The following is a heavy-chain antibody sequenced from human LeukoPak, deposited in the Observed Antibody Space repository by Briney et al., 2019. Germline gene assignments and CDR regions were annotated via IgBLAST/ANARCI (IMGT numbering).Heavy chain of an antibody. CDR2: INPNSGGT. CDR1: GYTFTGYY. Sequence: ASVKVSCKASGYTFTGYYMHWVRQAPGQGLEWMGWINPNSGGTNYAQKFQGRVTMTRDTSISTAYMELSRLRSDDTAVYYCARDETTTDNWFDPWGQGTLVTVSS. D-gene: IGHD4-17*01. CDR3: ARDETTTDNWFDP. J-gene: IGHJ5*02. V-gene: IGHV1-2*02.